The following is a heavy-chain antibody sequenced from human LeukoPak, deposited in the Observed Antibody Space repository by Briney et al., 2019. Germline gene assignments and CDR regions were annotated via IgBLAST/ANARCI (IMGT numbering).Heavy chain of an antibody. D-gene: IGHD6-13*01. CDR3: AADPGYSSSWYDAFDI. CDR2: IVVGSGNT. V-gene: IGHV1-58*01. CDR1: GFTFTSSA. Sequence: GASVKVSCKASGFTFTSSAVQWVRQARGQRLEWIGWIVVGSGNTNYAQKFQERVTITRDMSTSTAYMELSSLRSEDTAVYYCAADPGYSSSWYDAFDIWGQGTMVTVPS. J-gene: IGHJ3*02.